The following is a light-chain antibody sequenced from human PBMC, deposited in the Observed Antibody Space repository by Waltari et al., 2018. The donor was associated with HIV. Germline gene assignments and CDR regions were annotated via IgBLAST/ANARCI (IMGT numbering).Light chain of an antibody. J-gene: IGLJ3*02. V-gene: IGLV2-14*03. CDR3: SSYTSSSTRV. CDR2: DVS. Sequence: QSALTQPASVSGSPGQSITISCTGTSSDVGGHNSVSWYQRHPGKAPKLIIYDVSNRPSGVSNRFSGSKSGNRASLTISGLQAEDEADYYCSSYTSSSTRVFGGGTTVTVL. CDR1: SSDVGGHNS.